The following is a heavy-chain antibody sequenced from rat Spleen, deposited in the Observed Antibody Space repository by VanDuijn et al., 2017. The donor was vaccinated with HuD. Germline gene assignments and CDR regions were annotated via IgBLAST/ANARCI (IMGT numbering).Heavy chain of an antibody. CDR3: ARHWGY. CDR2: IDYEGSGT. V-gene: IGHV5-22*01. CDR1: GFTFNDYY. J-gene: IGHJ2*01. Sequence: EVQLVESGGGLVQPGRSLKLSCAVSGFTFNDYYMAWVRQAPRKGLEWVASIDYEGSGTHYGDSVKGRFTVSRDNAKSTLYLQMDSLRSEDTATYYCARHWGYWGQGVMVTVSS. D-gene: IGHD4-6*01.